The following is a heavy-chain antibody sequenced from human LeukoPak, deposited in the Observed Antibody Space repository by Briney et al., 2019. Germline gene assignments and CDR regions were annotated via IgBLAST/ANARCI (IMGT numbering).Heavy chain of an antibody. CDR1: GVTFGDFG. Sequence: GGSLRLSCAASGVTFGDFGMSWVRQAPGKGLEWVSGISGSGGSTYYADSVKGRFTISRDNSKNTLYLQMNSLRAEDTAVYYCAKDRYSYGWDAFDIWGQGTMVTVSS. V-gene: IGHV3-23*01. D-gene: IGHD5-18*01. CDR2: ISGSGGST. J-gene: IGHJ3*02. CDR3: AKDRYSYGWDAFDI.